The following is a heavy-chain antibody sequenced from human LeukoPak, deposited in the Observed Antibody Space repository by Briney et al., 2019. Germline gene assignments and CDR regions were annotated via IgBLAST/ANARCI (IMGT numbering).Heavy chain of an antibody. J-gene: IGHJ4*02. Sequence: ASVKVSCKASGGTFSSYAISWVRQAPGQGLEWMGGIIPIFGTANYAQKFQGRVTITADESTSTAYMELSSLRSEDTAVYYCARVSGGISGWPLWGQGTLVTVSS. D-gene: IGHD6-19*01. CDR2: IIPIFGTA. CDR3: ARVSGGISGWPL. V-gene: IGHV1-69*13. CDR1: GGTFSSYA.